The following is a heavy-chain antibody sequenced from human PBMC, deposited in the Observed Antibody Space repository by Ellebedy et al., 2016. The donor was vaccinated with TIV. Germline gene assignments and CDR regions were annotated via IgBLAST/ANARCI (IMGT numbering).Heavy chain of an antibody. CDR1: GFLFNQYG. CDR3: ANMAWGNEDYSVDS. V-gene: IGHV3-30*18. CDR2: IANDGRNK. D-gene: IGHD2-21*01. Sequence: GESLKISXAASGFLFNQYGMHWVRQAPGKGLEWVAVIANDGRNKYYGDSVKGRFTISRGNSKNTLYQQMNSLKVEDTAVYYCANMAWGNEDYSVDSWGQGTLVTVSS. J-gene: IGHJ5*01.